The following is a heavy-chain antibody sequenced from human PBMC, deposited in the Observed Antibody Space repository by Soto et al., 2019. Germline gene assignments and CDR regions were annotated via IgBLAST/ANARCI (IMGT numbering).Heavy chain of an antibody. CDR2: ISAYNGNT. V-gene: IGHV1-18*01. Sequence: ASVKVSCKASGYTFTSYGISWVRQAPGQGLEWMGWISAYNGNTSYAQKLQGRVTMTTDTSTSTAYMELRSLRSDDTAVYYCARDHRNVLRFLEWLSNHDAFDIWGQGTMVTVSS. CDR1: GYTFTSYG. D-gene: IGHD3-3*01. CDR3: ARDHRNVLRFLEWLSNHDAFDI. J-gene: IGHJ3*02.